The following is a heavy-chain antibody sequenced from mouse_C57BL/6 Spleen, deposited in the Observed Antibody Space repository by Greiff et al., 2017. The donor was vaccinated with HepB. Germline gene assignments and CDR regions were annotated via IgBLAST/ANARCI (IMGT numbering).Heavy chain of an antibody. CDR3: TRGRYGSGYGY. J-gene: IGHJ2*01. D-gene: IGHD1-1*01. CDR1: GYTFTDYE. Sequence: QVQLQQSGAELVRPGASVTLSCKASGYTFTDYEMHWVKQTPVHGLEWIGAIDPETGGTAYNQKFKGKAILTADKSSSTAYMELRSLTSEDSAVYYCTRGRYGSGYGYWGQGTTLTVSS. V-gene: IGHV1-15*01. CDR2: IDPETGGT.